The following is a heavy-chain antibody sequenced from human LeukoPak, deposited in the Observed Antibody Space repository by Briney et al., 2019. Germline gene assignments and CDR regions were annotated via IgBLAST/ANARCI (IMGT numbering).Heavy chain of an antibody. CDR1: GFTFSSYA. J-gene: IGHJ4*02. Sequence: GGSLRLSCEASGFTFSSYAMSWVRQAPGKGLEWVSAISGSGGSTYYADSVKGRFTISRDNSKNTLYLQMNSLRAEDTAVYYCAKDRSQEYCSGGSCYSGFDYWGQGTLVTVSA. CDR2: ISGSGGST. CDR3: AKDRSQEYCSGGSCYSGFDY. V-gene: IGHV3-23*01. D-gene: IGHD2-15*01.